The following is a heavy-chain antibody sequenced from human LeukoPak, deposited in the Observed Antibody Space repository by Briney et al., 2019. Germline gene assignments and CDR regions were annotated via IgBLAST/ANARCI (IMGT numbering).Heavy chain of an antibody. Sequence: GGSLRLSCVGSGFTFRSHAMSWVRQAPEKGLEFASGIYENGGTTYYADSVKGRFTISRDNSKNTLYLQMNSLRAEDTAVYYCARAQYSSSREIAVYYFDYWGQGTPVTVSS. CDR1: GFTFRSHA. CDR3: ARAQYSSSREIAVYYFDY. CDR2: IYENGGTT. J-gene: IGHJ4*02. D-gene: IGHD6-6*01. V-gene: IGHV3-23*01.